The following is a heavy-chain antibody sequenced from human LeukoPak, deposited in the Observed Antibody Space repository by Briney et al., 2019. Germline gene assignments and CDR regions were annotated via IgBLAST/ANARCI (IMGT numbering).Heavy chain of an antibody. CDR3: ARGVRPMVRGQSLFQH. CDR1: GGSFSGYY. J-gene: IGHJ1*01. Sequence: PSETLSLTCAVYGGSFSGYYWSWIRQPPGKGLEWIGEINHSGSTNYNPSLKSRVTISVDTSKNQFSLKLSSVTAADTAVYYCARGVRPMVRGQSLFQHWGQGTLVTVSS. V-gene: IGHV4-34*01. D-gene: IGHD3-10*01. CDR2: INHSGST.